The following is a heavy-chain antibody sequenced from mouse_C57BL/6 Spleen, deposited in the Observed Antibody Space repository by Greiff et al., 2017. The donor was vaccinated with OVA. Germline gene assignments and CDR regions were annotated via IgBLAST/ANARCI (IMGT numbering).Heavy chain of an antibody. CDR3: ARDYDGYPFAY. V-gene: IGHV1-69*01. D-gene: IGHD2-3*01. CDR2: IDPSDSDT. Sequence: QVQLQQPGAELVMPGASVKLSCKASGYTFTSYWMHWVKQRPGQGLEWIGEIDPSDSDTNYNQKFKGKSTLTVDKSSSTAYMQLSSLTSEDSAVYYCARDYDGYPFAYWGQGTLVTVSA. CDR1: GYTFTSYW. J-gene: IGHJ3*01.